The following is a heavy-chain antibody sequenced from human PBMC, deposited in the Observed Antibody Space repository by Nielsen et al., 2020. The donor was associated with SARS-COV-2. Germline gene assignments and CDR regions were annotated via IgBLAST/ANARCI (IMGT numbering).Heavy chain of an antibody. CDR3: ARESAYGDYTGGFDY. J-gene: IGHJ4*02. CDR1: GFNFRGYW. CDR2: IKLDGSEK. Sequence: GESLKISCVVSGFNFRGYWMTWVRQAPGKGLEWVGNIKLDGSEKYYVDSVKGRFTISRDNARNTLYLQMNSLRAEDTAVYYCARESAYGDYTGGFDYWGQGTLVTVSS. D-gene: IGHD4-17*01. V-gene: IGHV3-7*01.